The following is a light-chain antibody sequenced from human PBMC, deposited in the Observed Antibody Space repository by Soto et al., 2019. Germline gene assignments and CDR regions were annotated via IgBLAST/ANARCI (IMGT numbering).Light chain of an antibody. CDR3: QQYGSSPPVT. V-gene: IGKV3-20*01. CDR1: QSVSSSY. CDR2: GAS. Sequence: EIVLTQSPGTLSLSPGERATLSCRASQSVSSSYLAWYQQKPGQAPRLLIYGASGRATGIPDSFSGSVSGTDFTPAISRLEPEDFAVYDCQQYGSSPPVTFGQGTRLEL. J-gene: IGKJ5*01.